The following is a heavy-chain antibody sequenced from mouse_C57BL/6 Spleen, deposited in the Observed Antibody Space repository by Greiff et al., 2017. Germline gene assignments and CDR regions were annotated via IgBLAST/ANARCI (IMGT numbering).Heavy chain of an antibody. CDR3: ARTGTTVGWYFDV. V-gene: IGHV1-50*01. Sequence: QVQLQQPGAELVKPGASVKLSCKASGYTFTSYWMQWVKQRPGQGLEWIGEFDPSDSYTNYNQKFKGKATLTVDTSSSTAYMQLSSLTSEDSAVYYCARTGTTVGWYFDVWGTGTTVTVSS. CDR1: GYTFTSYW. D-gene: IGHD1-1*01. CDR2: FDPSDSYT. J-gene: IGHJ1*03.